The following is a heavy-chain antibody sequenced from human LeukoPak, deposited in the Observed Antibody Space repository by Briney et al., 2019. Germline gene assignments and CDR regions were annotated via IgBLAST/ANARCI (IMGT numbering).Heavy chain of an antibody. Sequence: GGSLRLSCATSGFTFSSYAMSWVRQAPGKGLEWVSGIGASGGSTYYADSVKGRFTISRDNSKNTLYLQMNSLRTEDTAVYYCAQAEGDDILTQPDYCGQGALVTVSS. V-gene: IGHV3-23*01. CDR3: AQAEGDDILTQPDY. CDR1: GFTFSSYA. J-gene: IGHJ4*02. CDR2: IGASGGST. D-gene: IGHD3-9*01.